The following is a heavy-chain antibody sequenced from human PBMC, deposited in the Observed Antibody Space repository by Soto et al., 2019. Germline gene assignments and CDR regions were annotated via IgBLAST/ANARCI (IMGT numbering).Heavy chain of an antibody. CDR1: GGTFSSYA. J-gene: IGHJ5*02. Sequence: SVKVSCKASGGTFSSYAISWVRQAPGQGLEWMGGIIPIFGTANYAQKFQGRVTITADESTSTAYMELSSLRSEDTAVYYCARDNPYYDYVWGSYRPRWFDPWGQGTLVTVPQ. CDR2: IIPIFGTA. V-gene: IGHV1-69*13. D-gene: IGHD3-16*02. CDR3: ARDNPYYDYVWGSYRPRWFDP.